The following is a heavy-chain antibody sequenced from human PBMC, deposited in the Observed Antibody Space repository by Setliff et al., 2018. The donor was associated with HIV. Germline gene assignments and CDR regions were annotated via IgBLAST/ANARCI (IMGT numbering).Heavy chain of an antibody. V-gene: IGHV4-34*01. Sequence: KTSETLSLTCAVFGGSFSGYYWSWIRQPPGKGLEWIGEINHSGSTDYSPSLKSRVSISLDPSRSQFSLTLRSVTAADTAVYYCARVPSAGVRGRPDLYHWFDPWGQGTLVTVSS. CDR3: ARVPSAGVRGRPDLYHWFDP. D-gene: IGHD3-3*01. CDR1: GGSFSGYY. CDR2: INHSGST. J-gene: IGHJ5*02.